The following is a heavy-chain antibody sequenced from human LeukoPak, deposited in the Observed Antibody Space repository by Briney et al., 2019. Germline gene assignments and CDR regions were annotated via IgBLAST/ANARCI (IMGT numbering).Heavy chain of an antibody. D-gene: IGHD3-10*02. J-gene: IGHJ6*04. CDR3: AELGITMIGGV. V-gene: IGHV3-7*01. CDR1: GFTFNNYG. Sequence: GGSLRLSCAASGFTFNNYGMSWVRQAPGKGLECVANIKRDGSEKYYVDSVKGRFTISRDNAKNSLYLQMNSLRAEDTAVYYCAELGITMIGGVWGKGTTVTISS. CDR2: IKRDGSEK.